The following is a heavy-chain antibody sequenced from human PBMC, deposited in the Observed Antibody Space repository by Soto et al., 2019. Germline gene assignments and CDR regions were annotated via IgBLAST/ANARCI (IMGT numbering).Heavy chain of an antibody. D-gene: IGHD5-18*01. CDR3: AREGIQLLPYGMDV. CDR1: GYKFSSHW. Sequence: GESLKISCKGSGYKFSSHWIGWVRQMPGKGLEWMGIIYPGDSDTRYSSSFQGQVTISADKSISTAYMELSRLRSDDTAVYYCAREGIQLLPYGMDVWGQGTTVTVSS. J-gene: IGHJ6*02. CDR2: IYPGDSDT. V-gene: IGHV5-51*01.